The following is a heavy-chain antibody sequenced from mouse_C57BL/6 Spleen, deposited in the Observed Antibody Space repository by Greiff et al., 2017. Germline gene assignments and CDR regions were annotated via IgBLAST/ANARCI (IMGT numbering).Heavy chain of an antibody. CDR3: AVSSYDGSSYSYWYFDV. V-gene: IGHV1-81*01. J-gene: IGHJ1*03. CDR2: IYPRSGNT. CDR1: GYTFTSYG. Sequence: VQLQQSGAELARPGASVKLSCKASGYTFTSYGISWVKQRTGQGLEWIGEIYPRSGNTYYNEKFKGKATLTAAKSSSTAYMELRSLTSEASAVYFCAVSSYDGSSYSYWYFDVWGTGTTVTVSS. D-gene: IGHD1-1*01.